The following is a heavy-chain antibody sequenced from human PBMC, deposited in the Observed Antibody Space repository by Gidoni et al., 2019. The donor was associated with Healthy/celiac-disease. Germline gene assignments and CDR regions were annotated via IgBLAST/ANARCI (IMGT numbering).Heavy chain of an antibody. V-gene: IGHV3-30*18. J-gene: IGHJ4*02. CDR1: GFPFRSYG. CDR2: ISYDGSNK. D-gene: IGHD4-17*01. CDR3: AKAGSTVTTSIDY. Sequence: QVQLVESGGGVVQPGRSLRLSCAASGFPFRSYGMHWVRQAPGKGLEWVAVISYDGSNKYYADSVKGRFTISRDKSKNTLYLQMNSLRAEDTAVYYCAKAGSTVTTSIDYWGQGTLVTVSS.